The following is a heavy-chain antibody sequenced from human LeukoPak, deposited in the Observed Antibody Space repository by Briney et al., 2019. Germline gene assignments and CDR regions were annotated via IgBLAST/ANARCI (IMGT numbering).Heavy chain of an antibody. D-gene: IGHD5-12*01. CDR1: GFKFDDYA. CDR3: AKDLGGYGPYLNN. J-gene: IGHJ4*02. Sequence: PGGSLRLSCAGSGFKFDDYAMHWVRQAPGKGLEWVSGINWNSENVGYADPVKGRFTISRDNAKNSLYLQMNSLRPEDTALYYCAKDLGGYGPYLNNWGQGALVAVSS. V-gene: IGHV3-9*01. CDR2: INWNSENV.